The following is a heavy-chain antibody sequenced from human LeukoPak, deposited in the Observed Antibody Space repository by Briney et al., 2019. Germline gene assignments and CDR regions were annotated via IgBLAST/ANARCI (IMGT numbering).Heavy chain of an antibody. J-gene: IGHJ4*02. V-gene: IGHV1-69*05. CDR3: ARLPPRADCGGDCYLDY. Sequence: ASVKVSCKASGGTFSSYAISWVRQAPGQGLEWMGGIIPIFGTANYAQKFQGRVTITTDESTSTAYMELSSLRSEDTAVYYCARLPPRADCGGDCYLDYWGQGTLVTVSS. D-gene: IGHD2-21*02. CDR2: IIPIFGTA. CDR1: GGTFSSYA.